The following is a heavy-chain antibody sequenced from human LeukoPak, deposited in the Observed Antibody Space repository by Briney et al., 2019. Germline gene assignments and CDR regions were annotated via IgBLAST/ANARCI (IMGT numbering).Heavy chain of an antibody. CDR2: IKLDGSEK. CDR3: ARDQYDTWSRRGNFDS. CDR1: GFTFGKYW. Sequence: GGSLRLSCVASGFTFGKYWMSWVPQAPGKGLEWVANIKLDGSEKNYVDSVKGRLTISRDNTKNSLYLQMNSLRAEDTAVFYCARDQYDTWSRRGNFDSWGQGTLVIASS. V-gene: IGHV3-7*03. D-gene: IGHD3/OR15-3a*01. J-gene: IGHJ4*02.